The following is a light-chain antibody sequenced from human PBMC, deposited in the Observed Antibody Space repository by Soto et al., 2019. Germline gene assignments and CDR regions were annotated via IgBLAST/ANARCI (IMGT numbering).Light chain of an antibody. J-gene: IGLJ3*02. CDR1: TSNIGTNT. Sequence: QSVLTQPPSASGTPGQTVIISCSGSTSNIGTNTVNWYHQGPGTATKLLLYTNNLRPSGVPDRFSGSVSGTSASLAISRLQSEDAGDFYCAAWDGTLKGVVFGGGTKLTV. CDR2: TNN. CDR3: AAWDGTLKGVV. V-gene: IGLV1-44*01.